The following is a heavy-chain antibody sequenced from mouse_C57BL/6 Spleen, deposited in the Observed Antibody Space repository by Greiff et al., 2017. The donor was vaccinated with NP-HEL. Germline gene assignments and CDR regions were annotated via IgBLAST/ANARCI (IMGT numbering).Heavy chain of an antibody. V-gene: IGHV1-74*01. Sequence: QVQLQQPGAELVKPGASVKVSCKASGYTFTSYWMHWVKQRPGQGLEWIGRIHPSDSDTNYNQKFKGKATLTVEKSSSTAYMQLSSLTSEDSAVYYCAPASSYGYFDYWGQGTTLTVSS. D-gene: IGHD1-1*01. CDR1: GYTFTSYW. J-gene: IGHJ2*01. CDR3: APASSYGYFDY. CDR2: IHPSDSDT.